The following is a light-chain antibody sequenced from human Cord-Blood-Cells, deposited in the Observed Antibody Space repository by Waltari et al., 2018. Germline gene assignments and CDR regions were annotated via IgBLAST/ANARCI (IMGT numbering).Light chain of an antibody. CDR1: SSDAGGYNY. V-gene: IGLV2-11*01. CDR2: DVS. J-gene: IGLJ1*01. CDR3: SSYTSSSTLV. Sequence: QSALTQPRSVSGSPGQSVTISCTGTSSDAGGYNYVSWYQQHPGKAPKLMIYDVSKRPSGVPDRFSGSKSGNTASLTISGLQAEDEADYYCSSYTSSSTLVFGTGTKVTVL.